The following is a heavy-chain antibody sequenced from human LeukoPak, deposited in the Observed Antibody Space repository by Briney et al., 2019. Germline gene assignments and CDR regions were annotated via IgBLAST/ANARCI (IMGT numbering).Heavy chain of an antibody. CDR2: INPSSGGA. V-gene: IGHV1-2*02. CDR3: ARAFNGYYFDF. CDR1: GYTFIGHY. Sequence: ASVKVSCTASGYTFIGHYIHWVRQAPGQGLEWMGWINPSSGGANYAQNFQDRVTMTRDTSISTAYMELSRLRSDDTAVYYCARAFNGYYFDFWGQGTLVTVSS. J-gene: IGHJ4*02.